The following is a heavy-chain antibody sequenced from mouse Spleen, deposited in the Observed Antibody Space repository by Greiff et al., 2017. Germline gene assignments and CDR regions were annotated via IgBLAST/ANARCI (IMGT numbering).Heavy chain of an antibody. J-gene: IGHJ2*01. V-gene: IGHV5-6*01. Sequence: EVQVVESGGDLVKPGGSLKLSCAASGFTFSSYGMSWVRQTPDKRLEWVATISSGGSYTYYPDSVKGRFTISRDNAKNTLYLQMSSLKSEDTAMYYCAREEDLLWYFDYWGQGTTLTVSS. CDR1: GFTFSSYG. CDR2: ISSGGSYT. D-gene: IGHD2-1*01. CDR3: AREEDLLWYFDY.